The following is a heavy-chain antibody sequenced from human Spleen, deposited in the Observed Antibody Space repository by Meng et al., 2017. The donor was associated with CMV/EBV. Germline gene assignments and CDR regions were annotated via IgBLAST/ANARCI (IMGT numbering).Heavy chain of an antibody. CDR1: GFPFRSYD. CDR3: ARDPLMGGVGATDY. D-gene: IGHD1-26*01. J-gene: IGHJ4*02. V-gene: IGHV3-11*01. CDR2: ISSSGSTM. Sequence: SGFPFRSYDMNWVRQAPGKGLEWVSYISSSGSTMYYADSLKGRFTISRDNAKNSLYLQMNSLRGEDTAVYYCARDPLMGGVGATDYWGRGTLVTVSS.